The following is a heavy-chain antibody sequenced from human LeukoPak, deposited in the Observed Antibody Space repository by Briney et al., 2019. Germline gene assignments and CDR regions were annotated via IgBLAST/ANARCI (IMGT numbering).Heavy chain of an antibody. D-gene: IGHD6-13*01. CDR1: GFTVSSNY. J-gene: IGHJ5*02. Sequence: GGSLRLSCAASGFTVSSNYVNWVRQAPGKGLEWVSYISSSGSTIYYADSVKGRFTISRDNAKNSLYLQMNSLRAEDTAVYYCAREKAAWGFDPWGQGTLVTVSS. CDR3: AREKAAWGFDP. V-gene: IGHV3-48*03. CDR2: ISSSGSTI.